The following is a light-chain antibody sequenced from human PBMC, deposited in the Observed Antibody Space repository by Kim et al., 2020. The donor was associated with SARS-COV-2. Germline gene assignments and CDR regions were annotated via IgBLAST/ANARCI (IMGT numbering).Light chain of an antibody. CDR3: QQYGSSQT. Sequence: LSPGERATLCCRASQSVSSSYLAWYQQKPGQAPRLLIYGASSRATGIPDRFSGSGSGTDFTLTISRLEPEDFAVYYCQQYGSSQTFGQGTKVDIK. CDR1: QSVSSSY. CDR2: GAS. V-gene: IGKV3-20*01. J-gene: IGKJ1*01.